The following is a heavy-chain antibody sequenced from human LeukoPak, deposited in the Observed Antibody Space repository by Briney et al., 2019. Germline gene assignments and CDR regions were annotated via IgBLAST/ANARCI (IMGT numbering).Heavy chain of an antibody. D-gene: IGHD2/OR15-2a*01. CDR1: GGSISSYY. J-gene: IGHJ4*02. Sequence: PSETLSLTCTVSGGSISSYYWSWIRQPPGKGLEWIAYISEIGRIKYNPPLKSRVTISLDTSKNQFSLKLSSVTAADTAVYYCAGHHPRNTVDFWGQGTLVTVSS. CDR2: ISEIGRI. CDR3: AGHHPRNTVDF. V-gene: IGHV4-59*08.